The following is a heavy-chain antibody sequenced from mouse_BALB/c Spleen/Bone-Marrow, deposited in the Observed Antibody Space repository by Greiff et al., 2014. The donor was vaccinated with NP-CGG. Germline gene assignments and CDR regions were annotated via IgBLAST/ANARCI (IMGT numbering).Heavy chain of an antibody. Sequence: VQLQQSGPGLVKPSQSLSITCTVSGFSLTTYGLHWVRQSPGKGLEWLGAIWSGGGTDYNAAFISRLIITKDNSKSQVFFKMNSLQTNDTAMYYCARKGYTGYFDVWGAGTTVTVSS. V-gene: IGHV2-2*02. CDR3: ARKGYTGYFDV. CDR2: IWSGGGT. CDR1: GFSLTTYG. J-gene: IGHJ1*01. D-gene: IGHD2-2*01.